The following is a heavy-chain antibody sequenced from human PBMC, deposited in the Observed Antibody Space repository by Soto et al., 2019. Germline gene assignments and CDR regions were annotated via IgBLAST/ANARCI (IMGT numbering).Heavy chain of an antibody. CDR2: ISSNGVGT. J-gene: IGHJ6*03. V-gene: IGHV3-64*01. CDR3: ARRARPDFYYMDV. Sequence: GGPLRLSCAASGFTPSGYAMDWVRQAPGKGLEYVSGISSNGVGTYYAKSVQGRFTISRDNSKNTVYLQMGSLRPEDMAVYYCARRARPDFYYMDVWGKGTTVTVSS. D-gene: IGHD6-6*01. CDR1: GFTPSGYA.